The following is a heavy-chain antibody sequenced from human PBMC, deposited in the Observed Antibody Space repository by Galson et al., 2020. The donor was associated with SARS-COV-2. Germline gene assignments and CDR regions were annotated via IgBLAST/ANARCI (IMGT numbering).Heavy chain of an antibody. V-gene: IGHV4-31*03. Sequence: SETLSLTCTVSGGSISSGGYYWSWIRQHPGKGLEWIGYIYYSGRTYYHPSLKSRVTISVDTSKNQFSLKLSSVTAADTAVYYCARVIRDRYYDSSGYYFTEDYFDYWGQGTLVTVSS. J-gene: IGHJ4*02. CDR2: IYYSGRT. CDR3: ARVIRDRYYDSSGYYFTEDYFDY. CDR1: GGSISSGGYY. D-gene: IGHD3-22*01.